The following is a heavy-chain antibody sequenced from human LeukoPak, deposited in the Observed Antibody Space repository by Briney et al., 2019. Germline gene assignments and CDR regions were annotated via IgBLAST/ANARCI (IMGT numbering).Heavy chain of an antibody. CDR2: IYHSGST. J-gene: IGHJ1*01. Sequence: SETLSLTCAVSGYSISSGYYWGWIRQPPGKGLEWIGSIYHSGSTYYNPSLKSRVTISVDTSKNQFSLKLSSVTAADTAVYYCARSVIVVVPAAALSFQHWGQGTLATVSS. V-gene: IGHV4-38-2*01. CDR3: ARSVIVVVPAAALSFQH. D-gene: IGHD2-2*01. CDR1: GYSISSGYY.